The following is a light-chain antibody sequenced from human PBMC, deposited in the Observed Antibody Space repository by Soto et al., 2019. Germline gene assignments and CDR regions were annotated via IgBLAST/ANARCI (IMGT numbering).Light chain of an antibody. V-gene: IGKV1-5*03. Sequence: DIRMPHSPSTLSASVGDRVTITCRASQSISSWLAWYQQKPGKAPKLLIYKASTLQDGVPSRFSGSGSGTEFTLTISSLQPDDFATYCGQQYTSYSPYTFGQGTKLESK. CDR1: QSISSW. CDR2: KAS. CDR3: QQYTSYSPYT. J-gene: IGKJ2*01.